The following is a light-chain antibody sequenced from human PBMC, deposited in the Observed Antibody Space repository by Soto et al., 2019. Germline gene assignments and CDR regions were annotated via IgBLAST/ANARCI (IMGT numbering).Light chain of an antibody. J-gene: IGKJ1*01. CDR3: QQYNDWPPWT. Sequence: EIVMTQSPATLSVSPGERATLSCRASRSVSNNLAWFQHKPGQAPRLLIYVASARATGIPARFSGSGSGTEFTLTSSRLQSEDFAVYYCQQYNDWPPWTFGQGNKVEIK. CDR1: RSVSNN. V-gene: IGKV3-15*01. CDR2: VAS.